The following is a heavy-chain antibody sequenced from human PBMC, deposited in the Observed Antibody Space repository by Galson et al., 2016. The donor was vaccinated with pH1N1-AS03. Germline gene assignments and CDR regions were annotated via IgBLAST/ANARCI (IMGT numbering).Heavy chain of an antibody. Sequence: SLRLSCAASGFTFSSYSMNWVRQAPGKGLEWVSYISSSSSTIYYADSVKGRFTISRDNAKNSLYLQMNSLRSEDTAVYSCARTPYQPRLPCDYWGQGTLVTVSS. CDR1: GFTFSSYS. CDR2: ISSSSSTI. J-gene: IGHJ4*02. V-gene: IGHV3-48*01. CDR3: ARTPYQPRLPCDY. D-gene: IGHD2-2*01.